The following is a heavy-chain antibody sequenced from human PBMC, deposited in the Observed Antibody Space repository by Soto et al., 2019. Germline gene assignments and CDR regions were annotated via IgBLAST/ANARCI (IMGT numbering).Heavy chain of an antibody. J-gene: IGHJ4*02. CDR1: GFTFSTYS. Sequence: EVQVVESGGGLVQPGGSLRLSCEASGFTFSTYSMNWVRQAPGKGLEWVSYISGSSSIIYYADSVKGRFTISRDNAKNTLYLQMYSLRDEDTAVYYCARSPITTIVVAYFDYWGQGSRVTVSS. D-gene: IGHD3-22*01. V-gene: IGHV3-48*02. CDR2: ISGSSSII. CDR3: ARSPITTIVVAYFDY.